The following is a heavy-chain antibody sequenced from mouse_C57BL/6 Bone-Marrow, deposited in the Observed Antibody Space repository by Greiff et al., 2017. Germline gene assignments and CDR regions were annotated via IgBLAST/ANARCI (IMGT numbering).Heavy chain of an antibody. J-gene: IGHJ2*01. CDR3: TAHDGYSYYFDY. CDR2: IDPENGDT. D-gene: IGHD2-3*01. CDR1: GFNFKDDY. V-gene: IGHV14-4*01. Sequence: EVKLVESGAELVRPGASVKLSCTASGFNFKDDYMHWVKQRPEQGLEWIGWIDPENGDTEYASKFQGKATITADTSSNTAYLQLSSLTSEDAAVYCCTAHDGYSYYFDYWGQGTTLTVSS.